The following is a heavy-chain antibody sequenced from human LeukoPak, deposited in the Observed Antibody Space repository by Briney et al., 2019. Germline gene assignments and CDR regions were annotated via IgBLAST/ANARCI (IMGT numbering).Heavy chain of an antibody. Sequence: GSSVKVSCEASGGTFSSYTINWVRQAPGQGLEWMGRIIPIFGTANYAQKFQGRVTITTDESTSTAYMELSSLRSEDTAVYYCARGNTYYDYVWGSYRQASFDYWGQGTLVTVS. CDR1: GGTFSSYT. D-gene: IGHD3-16*02. CDR2: IIPIFGTA. CDR3: ARGNTYYDYVWGSYRQASFDY. J-gene: IGHJ4*02. V-gene: IGHV1-69*05.